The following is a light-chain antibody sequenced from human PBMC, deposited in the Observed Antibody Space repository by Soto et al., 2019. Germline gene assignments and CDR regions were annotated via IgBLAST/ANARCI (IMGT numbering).Light chain of an antibody. CDR3: YSHISSSTLYV. CDR2: DVN. J-gene: IGLJ1*01. Sequence: QSALTQPASVSGSPGQSITISCGGTSSDVGGHNYVSWYQQHPGKAPKLIIYDVNNRPSGVSNRFSGSKSGNTASLTISGLQAEDEADYVCYSHISSSTLYVFGTGTKLTVL. V-gene: IGLV2-14*03. CDR1: SSDVGGHNY.